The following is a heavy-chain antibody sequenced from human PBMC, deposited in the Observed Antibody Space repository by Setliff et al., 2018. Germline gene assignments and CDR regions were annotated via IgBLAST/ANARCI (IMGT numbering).Heavy chain of an antibody. J-gene: IGHJ3*02. CDR3: ALATLSLCSGGNCPNALDI. CDR2: ISGFNGVT. Sequence: ASVKVSCKASGYILTSSGTTWVRQAPGQGLEWMGWISGFNGVTNYAQTFQGRITMATDTSTKMAHMELSSLRSDDTAFYFCALATLSLCSGGNCPNALDIWGQGTMVTVSS. D-gene: IGHD2-15*01. CDR1: GYILTSSG. V-gene: IGHV1-18*01.